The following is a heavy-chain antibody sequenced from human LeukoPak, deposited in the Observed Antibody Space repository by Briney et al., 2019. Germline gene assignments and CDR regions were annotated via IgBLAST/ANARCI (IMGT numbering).Heavy chain of an antibody. J-gene: IGHJ4*02. D-gene: IGHD2-8*02. V-gene: IGHV4-34*01. CDR1: GGSFSGYY. Sequence: PSETLSLTCAVYGGSFSGYYWSWIRQPPEKGLEWIGEINHSGSTNYNPSLKSRVTISVDTSKNQFSLKLSSVTAADAAVYYCARAIPRRYCTGGVCPTYFDYWGQGTLVTVSS. CDR3: ARAIPRRYCTGGVCPTYFDY. CDR2: INHSGST.